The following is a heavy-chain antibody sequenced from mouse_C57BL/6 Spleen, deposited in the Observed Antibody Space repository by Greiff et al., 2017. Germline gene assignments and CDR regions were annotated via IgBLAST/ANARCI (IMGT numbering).Heavy chain of an antibody. CDR1: GYTFTSYW. CDR2: IDPSDSYT. V-gene: IGHV1-69*01. Sequence: VQLQQPGAELVMPGASVKLSCKASGYTFTSYWMHWVKQRPGQGLEWIGEIDPSDSYTNYNQKFKGKSTLTVDKSSSPAYMQLSSLTSEDSAVYYCARSVSSYYFDYWGQGTTLTVSS. CDR3: ARSVSSYYFDY. J-gene: IGHJ2*01. D-gene: IGHD1-3*01.